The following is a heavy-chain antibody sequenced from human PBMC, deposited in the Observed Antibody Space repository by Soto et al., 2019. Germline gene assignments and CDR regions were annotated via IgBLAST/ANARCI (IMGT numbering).Heavy chain of an antibody. Sequence: GGSLRLSCAGSGFTFSNYWMHWVRQAPGKGLEWVSRIKSDGSSRDYADSVKGRFTISRDNAKNALFLQMNSLRAEDTAVYYCARGLSVSTTGTTGPWGQGTLVTVSS. CDR3: ARGLSVSTTGTTGP. CDR2: IKSDGSSR. CDR1: GFTFSNYW. D-gene: IGHD4-17*01. J-gene: IGHJ5*02. V-gene: IGHV3-74*01.